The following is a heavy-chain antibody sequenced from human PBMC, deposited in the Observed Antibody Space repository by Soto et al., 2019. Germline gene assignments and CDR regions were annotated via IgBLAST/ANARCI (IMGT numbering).Heavy chain of an antibody. CDR3: ARGKVVVAATLTFDY. D-gene: IGHD2-15*01. J-gene: IGHJ4*02. CDR1: GGSFSGYY. CDR2: INHSGST. V-gene: IGHV4-34*01. Sequence: SETLSLTCAVYGGSFSGYYWSWIRQPPGKGLEWIGEINHSGSTNYNPSLKSRVTISVDTSKNQFSLKLSSVTAADTALYYCARGKVVVAATLTFDYWGQGTLVTVSS.